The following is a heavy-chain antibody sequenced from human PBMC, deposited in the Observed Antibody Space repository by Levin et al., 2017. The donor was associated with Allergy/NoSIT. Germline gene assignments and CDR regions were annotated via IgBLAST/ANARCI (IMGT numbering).Heavy chain of an antibody. J-gene: IGHJ4*02. CDR1: GFTVRSNY. V-gene: IGHV3-53*01. D-gene: IGHD6-19*01. CDR3: ARDGPNSSGWYTFDY. CDR2: IYSGDNT. Sequence: LSLPCAASGFTVRSNYMSWVRQAPGKGLEWVSVIYSGDNTYYADSVKGRFTISRDNSKNTLYLLMNSLRAEDTAVYYCARDGPNSSGWYTFDYWGQGTLVTVSS.